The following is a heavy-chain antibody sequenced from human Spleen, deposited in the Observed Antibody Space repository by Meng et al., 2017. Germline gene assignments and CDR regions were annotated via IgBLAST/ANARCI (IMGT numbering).Heavy chain of an antibody. V-gene: IGHV1-3*01. CDR1: GYSFTTYG. Sequence: QVLLVQSGAEVKEPGASVKVSCKTSGYSFTTYGIHWVRQAPGQSLEWMGWVNAASGNTRYSQKFQDRVTINRDTSVSSDYMEMSSLRSEDTAVYYCAKSTLHDCTLYFDSWGQGTLVTVSS. CDR3: AKSTLHDCTLYFDS. CDR2: VNAASGNT. J-gene: IGHJ4*02. D-gene: IGHD2-21*01.